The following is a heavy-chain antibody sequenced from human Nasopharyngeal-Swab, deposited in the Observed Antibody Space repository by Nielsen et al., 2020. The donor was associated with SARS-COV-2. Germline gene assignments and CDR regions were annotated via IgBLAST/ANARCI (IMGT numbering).Heavy chain of an antibody. Sequence: GGSLRLSCAASGCTFSSYGKHWVRQAPGKGLEWVAVIWYDGSNKYYADSVKGRFTISRDNSKNTLYLQMNSLSAEDTAVYYCARDQDISGGNTLDYYYGMDVWGQGTTVTVSS. CDR1: GCTFSSYG. D-gene: IGHD2-15*01. V-gene: IGHV3-33*01. J-gene: IGHJ6*02. CDR3: ARDQDISGGNTLDYYYGMDV. CDR2: IWYDGSNK.